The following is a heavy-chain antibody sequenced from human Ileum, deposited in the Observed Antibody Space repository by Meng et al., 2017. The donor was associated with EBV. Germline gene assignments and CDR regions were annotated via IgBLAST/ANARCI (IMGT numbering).Heavy chain of an antibody. CDR2: IWYDGSNK. CDR3: ARLGSGWAADY. CDR1: GFTFSNYG. D-gene: IGHD6-19*01. Sequence: QVQGVGSGGGVVQPGTSLRLSCGASGFTFSNYGMYWVRQAPGKGLEWVSVIWYDGSNKYYGDSVKGRFTVSRDNSKNTVSLQMNSLRVEDTAVYYCARLGSGWAADYWGQGTLVTVSS. V-gene: IGHV3-33*01. J-gene: IGHJ4*02.